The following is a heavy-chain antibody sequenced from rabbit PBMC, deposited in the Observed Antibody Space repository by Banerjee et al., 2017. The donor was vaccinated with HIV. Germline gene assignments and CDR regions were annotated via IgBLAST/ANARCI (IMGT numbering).Heavy chain of an antibody. D-gene: IGHD4-1*01. Sequence: QLKETGGGLVQPGGSLTLSCKVSGFDFSTYYMSWVRQAPGKGLEWIGIIYAGGGSADYATWVNGRFTISSDNAQNTVDLQMNSLTAADTATYFCARDLAGVIGWNFNLWGPGTLVTVS. CDR1: GFDFSTYY. J-gene: IGHJ4*01. V-gene: IGHV1S7*01. CDR2: IYAGGGSA. CDR3: ARDLAGVIGWNFNL.